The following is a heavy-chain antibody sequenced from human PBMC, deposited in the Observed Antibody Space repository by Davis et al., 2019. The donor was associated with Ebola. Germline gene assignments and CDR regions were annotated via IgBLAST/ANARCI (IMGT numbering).Heavy chain of an antibody. CDR2: ISGSGGST. D-gene: IGHD3-10*01. Sequence: GESLKISCAASGFTFSSYAMSWVRQAPGKGLEWVSAISGSGGSTYYADSVKGRFTISRHNSKNTLYLQMNSLRAEDTAVYYCATKYYYGSGSPRPLIWGQGTLVTVSS. V-gene: IGHV3-23*01. CDR3: ATKYYYGSGSPRPLI. CDR1: GFTFSSYA. J-gene: IGHJ4*02.